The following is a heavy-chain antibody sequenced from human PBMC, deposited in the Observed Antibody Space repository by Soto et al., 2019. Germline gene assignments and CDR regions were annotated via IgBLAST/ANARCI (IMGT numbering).Heavy chain of an antibody. CDR3: ARIIGSGGDWNCDGVDY. CDR1: GCSLSNARTG. V-gene: IGHV2-26*01. Sequence: QVTLKESGPVLVKPTETLTLTCTVSGCSLSNARTGVSWISQPPGKTLEWLAHIFSNGGKAYSTSLKRRLTISKYNSKTQVVLTMTNMDPVDTATYYCARIIGSGGDWNCDGVDYWGQGTLVTVSS. CDR2: IFSNGGK. D-gene: IGHD1-7*01. J-gene: IGHJ4*02.